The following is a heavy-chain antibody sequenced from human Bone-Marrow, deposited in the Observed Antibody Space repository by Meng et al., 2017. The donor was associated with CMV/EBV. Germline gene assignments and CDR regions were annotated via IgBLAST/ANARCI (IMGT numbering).Heavy chain of an antibody. CDR1: GFTLRRYW. CDR2: IDSDGRDI. Sequence: GHLVGSGGGLVQPGGSLRLSCAVSGFTLRRYWMHWVRQAPGKGLEWVSRIDSDGRDITYADSVRGRFTISRDDAKNTLYLQMNSLRVEDTAVYYCARGVAESLGWEMGYWGQGTLVTVSS. CDR3: ARGVAESLGWEMGY. J-gene: IGHJ4*02. D-gene: IGHD1-26*01. V-gene: IGHV3-74*03.